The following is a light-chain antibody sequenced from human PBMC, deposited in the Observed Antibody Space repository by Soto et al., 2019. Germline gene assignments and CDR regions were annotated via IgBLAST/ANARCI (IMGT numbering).Light chain of an antibody. Sequence: QSVLTQPACVSWSPGQSITISCTGTSSDIDAYNYVSWYQQHPGKAPKLMIYEVSNRPSGVSDRFSGSKSGNTASLTISGLQAEDEADYYCQSYDSSLSASYVFGGGTKV. CDR1: SSDIDAYNY. J-gene: IGLJ1*01. CDR2: EVS. V-gene: IGLV2-14*01. CDR3: QSYDSSLSASYV.